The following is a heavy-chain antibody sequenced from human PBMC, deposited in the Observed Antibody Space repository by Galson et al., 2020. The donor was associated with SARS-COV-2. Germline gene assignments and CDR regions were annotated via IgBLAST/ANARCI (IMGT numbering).Heavy chain of an antibody. D-gene: IGHD2-15*01. J-gene: IGHJ6*03. CDR2: IIPIFGTA. Sequence: SVKVSCKASGGTFSSYAISWVRQAPGQGLEWMGGIIPIFGTANYAQKFQGRVTITADESTSTAYRELSSLRSEDTAVYYCARAGWRSGYYYYYMDVWGKGTTVTVSS. CDR3: ARAGWRSGYYYYYMDV. V-gene: IGHV1-69*13. CDR1: GGTFSSYA.